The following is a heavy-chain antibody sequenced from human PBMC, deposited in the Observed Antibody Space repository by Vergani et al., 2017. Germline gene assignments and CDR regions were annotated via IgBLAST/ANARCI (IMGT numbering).Heavy chain of an antibody. CDR2: ISAYNANT. CDR1: GYTFTNFG. CDR3: ARGGGQTALDL. Sequence: QVQLVQSGSEVKKPGASVKVSCKASGYTFTNFGITWVRQAPGQGLQWMGWISAYNANTNFAQKLQGRVFMTTDTSTRTAYMELRSLRSDDTAVYYCARGGGQTALDLWGQGTLVTVSS. J-gene: IGHJ4*01. D-gene: IGHD5-18*01. V-gene: IGHV1-18*01.